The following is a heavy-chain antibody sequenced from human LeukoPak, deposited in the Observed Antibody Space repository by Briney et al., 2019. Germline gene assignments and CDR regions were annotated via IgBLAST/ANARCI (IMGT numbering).Heavy chain of an antibody. CDR1: GGSISSYY. CDR2: IYYSGNT. Sequence: SETLSLTCTVSGGSISSYYWSWIRRPPGKGLEWIGYIYYSGNTNYNPSLKSRVTISVDTSKKQFSLNLRSVTAADTAVYYCARTPTYYGSATYLDYWGQGTLITVSS. D-gene: IGHD3-10*01. V-gene: IGHV4-59*01. CDR3: ARTPTYYGSATYLDY. J-gene: IGHJ4*02.